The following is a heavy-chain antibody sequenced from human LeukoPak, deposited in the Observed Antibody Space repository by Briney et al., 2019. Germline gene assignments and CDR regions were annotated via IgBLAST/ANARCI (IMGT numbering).Heavy chain of an antibody. CDR1: GGSISSSSYY. D-gene: IGHD5-18*01. CDR2: IYYSGST. CDR3: ARPGPVTAYSYGPIPNDAFDI. V-gene: IGHV4-39*01. Sequence: SETLSLTCTVSGGSISSSSYYWGWIRQPPGKGLEWIGSIYYSGSTYYNPSLKSRVTISVDTSKNQFSLKLSSVTAADTAVYYCARPGPVTAYSYGPIPNDAFDIWGQGTMVTVSS. J-gene: IGHJ3*02.